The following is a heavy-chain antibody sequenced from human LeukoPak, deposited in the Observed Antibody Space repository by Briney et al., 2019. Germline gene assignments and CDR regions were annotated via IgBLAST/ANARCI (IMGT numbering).Heavy chain of an antibody. CDR1: GXSISNYY. CDR2: LYFSGST. CDR3: ARGIAGEWLPI. Sequence: SETLSLTCTVSGXSISNYYWSWIRQPPGKGLEWIGYLYFSGSTNHNPSLKSRVTISVDTSKDQFSLKLSSVTAADTAMYYCARGIAGEWLPIWGQGTLVTVSS. J-gene: IGHJ4*02. D-gene: IGHD3-3*01. V-gene: IGHV4-59*01.